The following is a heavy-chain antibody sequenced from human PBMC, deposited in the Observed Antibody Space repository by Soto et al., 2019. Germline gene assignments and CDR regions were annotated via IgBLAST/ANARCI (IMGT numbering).Heavy chain of an antibody. CDR2: IAYSGNT. CDR1: GGSITSGGYY. D-gene: IGHD6-13*01. J-gene: IGHJ4*02. V-gene: IGHV4-30-4*01. CDR3: GTVRASWYVDY. Sequence: QVQLQESGPGLVKPSQTLSLTCTVSGGSITSGGYYWSWIRQPPGKGLEWVAYIAYSGNTYYNPSLESRLSIAAATCKSSFSLALKSVTVADTVVYYCGTVRASWYVDYWGQGTLVTVSS.